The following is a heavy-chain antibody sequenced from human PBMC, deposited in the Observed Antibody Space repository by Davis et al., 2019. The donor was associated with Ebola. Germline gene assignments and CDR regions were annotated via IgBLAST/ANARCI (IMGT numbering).Heavy chain of an antibody. J-gene: IGHJ6*02. CDR2: INAYHGNT. D-gene: IGHD3-16*02. CDR3: ARLIGRVILLGMDV. CDR1: GYTFTSYG. Sequence: AASVKVSCKASGYTFTSYGISWVRQAPGQGLEWMGWINAYHGNTNYAPKLQGRVTMTTDTSTSTAYMERRRLRSDDTDVYYCARLIGRVILLGMDVWGQGTTVTVSS. V-gene: IGHV1-18*01.